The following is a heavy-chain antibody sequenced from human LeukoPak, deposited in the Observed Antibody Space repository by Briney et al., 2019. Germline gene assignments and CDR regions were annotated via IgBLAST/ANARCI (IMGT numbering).Heavy chain of an antibody. CDR3: ARVLRELLIHTYAFDI. CDR2: IYHSGST. Sequence: SETLSLTCTVSGGSISSSSYYWGWIRQPPGKGLEWIGNIYHSGSTYYNPSLKSRVTISVDTSKNQFSLKLSSVTAADTAVYYCARVLRELLIHTYAFDIWGQGTMVTVSS. V-gene: IGHV4-39*07. J-gene: IGHJ3*02. D-gene: IGHD1-26*01. CDR1: GGSISSSSYY.